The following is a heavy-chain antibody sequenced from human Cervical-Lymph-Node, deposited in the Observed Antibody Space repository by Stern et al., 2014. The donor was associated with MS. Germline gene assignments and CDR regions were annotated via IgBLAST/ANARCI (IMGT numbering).Heavy chain of an antibody. CDR2: ISGNSGSK. CDR1: GFKFDDYA. V-gene: IGHV3-9*01. J-gene: IGHJ4*02. D-gene: IGHD3-22*01. CDR3: ANDLDSSGYYYAIDY. Sequence: LVESGGGLVQPGRSLRLSCAASGFKFDDYAMHWVRQAPGKGLEWVSGISGNSGSKDYADSVKGRFIISRDNAKNSLYLQMNSLRAEDTALYYCANDLDSSGYYYAIDYWGQGTLVTVSS.